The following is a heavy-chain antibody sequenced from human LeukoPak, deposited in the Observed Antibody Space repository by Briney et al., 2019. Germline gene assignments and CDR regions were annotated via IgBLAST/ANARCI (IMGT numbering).Heavy chain of an antibody. CDR3: ARGAPTAAGLGRGY. D-gene: IGHD6-13*01. J-gene: IGHJ4*02. Sequence: YXXTXYYXXWVRQAPGQGLEWXXIINPSGGSTSYAQKFQGRVTMTRDTSTSTVYMELSSLRSEDTAVYYCARGAPTAAGLGRGYWGQGTLVTVSS. CDR1: YXXTXYY. CDR2: INPSGGST. V-gene: IGHV1-46*01.